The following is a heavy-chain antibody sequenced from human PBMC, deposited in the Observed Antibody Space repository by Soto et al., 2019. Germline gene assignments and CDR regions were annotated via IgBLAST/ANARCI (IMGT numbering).Heavy chain of an antibody. CDR2: IGTASGT. J-gene: IGHJ3*01. Sequence: GGPLRLSCAASGFTFSSYDMHGVRQAQRKGLQWVSAIGTASGTPYADSVERRLAISRDNANNTLYVQLNRLRAADTGVYCGADPCAAFDVWGQGTMVTVSS. V-gene: IGHV3-13*01. CDR3: ADPCAAFDV. CDR1: GFTFSSYD.